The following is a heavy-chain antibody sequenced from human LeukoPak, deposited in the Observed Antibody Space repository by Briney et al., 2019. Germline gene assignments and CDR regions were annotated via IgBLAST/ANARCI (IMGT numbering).Heavy chain of an antibody. Sequence: GGSLRLSCAASGFTFSGFWMHWVRQTPGKGLVGVSRINSDGSSTNYADSVKGRFTISRDNAKNSLYLQMNSLRAEDTAVYYCAKDRQPYCSGGSCYSGFDYWGQGTLVTVSS. CDR1: GFTFSGFW. D-gene: IGHD2-15*01. J-gene: IGHJ4*02. V-gene: IGHV3-74*01. CDR3: AKDRQPYCSGGSCYSGFDY. CDR2: INSDGSST.